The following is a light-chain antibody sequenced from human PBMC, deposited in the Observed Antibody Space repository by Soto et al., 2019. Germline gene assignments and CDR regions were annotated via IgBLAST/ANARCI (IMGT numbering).Light chain of an antibody. CDR1: QSLSSN. CDR2: GAS. CDR3: QQYNNWPRT. J-gene: IGKJ1*01. Sequence: EIVMTQSPATLSVSPGEEATLSCRASQSLSSNLAWYQQKPGQAPRLLIYGASTRATGIPARFSGSGSGTEFTLTISSLQSEDFAVYYCQQYNNWPRTFGQGTKVDIK. V-gene: IGKV3-15*01.